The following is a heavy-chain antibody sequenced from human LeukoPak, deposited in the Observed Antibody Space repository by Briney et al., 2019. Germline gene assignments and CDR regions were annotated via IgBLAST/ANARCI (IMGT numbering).Heavy chain of an antibody. CDR2: IYTTGST. CDR3: ARGSLDYYYYGMDV. Sequence: SETLSLTCTVSGGSISSYYWSWIRQPAGKGLEYIGRIYTTGSTNYNPSLKSRVTMSVDTSKNQFSLKLSPVTAADTAVYYCARGSLDYYYYGMDVWGQGTTVTVSS. D-gene: IGHD1-26*01. V-gene: IGHV4-4*07. CDR1: GGSISSYY. J-gene: IGHJ6*02.